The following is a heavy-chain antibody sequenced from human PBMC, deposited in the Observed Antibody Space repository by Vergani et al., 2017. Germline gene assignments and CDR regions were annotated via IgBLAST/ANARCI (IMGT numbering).Heavy chain of an antibody. CDR3: ARHSSSGSSYWYFDL. J-gene: IGHJ2*01. D-gene: IGHD6-13*01. V-gene: IGHV3-23*01. CDR2: ISGSGGST. CDR1: GFTFSSYA. Sequence: EVQLLESGGGLVQPGGSLRLSCAASGFTFSSYAMSWVRQAPGKGLEWVSAISGSGGSTYYADSVKGRFTISRDNSKNTLYLQMNSLRAEDTAVYYCARHSSSGSSYWYFDLWGRGTLVTVSS.